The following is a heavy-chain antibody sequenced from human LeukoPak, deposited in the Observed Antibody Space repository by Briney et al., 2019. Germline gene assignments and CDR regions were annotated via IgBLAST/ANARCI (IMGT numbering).Heavy chain of an antibody. J-gene: IGHJ3*02. CDR1: GFTFSSYA. CDR3: ARDLGAFDT. V-gene: IGHV3-30*04. CDR2: ISYDGSNK. Sequence: GSLRLSCAASGFTFSSYAMHWVRQAPGKGLEWVAVISYDGSNKYYADSVKGRFTISRDNSKNTLYLQMNSLRAEDTAVYYCARDLGAFDTWGQGTMVTVSS.